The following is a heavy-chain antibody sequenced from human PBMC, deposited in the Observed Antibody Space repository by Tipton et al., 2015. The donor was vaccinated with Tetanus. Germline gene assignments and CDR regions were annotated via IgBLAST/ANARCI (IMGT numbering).Heavy chain of an antibody. CDR3: ARAQRWLPYYYAMDV. J-gene: IGHJ6*02. CDR2: IYINGRN. Sequence: TLSLTCTVSGDSITSNYWSWIRQPAGKGPEWIGRIYINGRNNYNPSLKSRVTMSIDTSKNQFSLRLRSVTAADTAVYYCARAQRWLPYYYAMDVWGQGSTVTVSS. CDR1: GDSITSNY. D-gene: IGHD3-22*01. V-gene: IGHV4-4*07.